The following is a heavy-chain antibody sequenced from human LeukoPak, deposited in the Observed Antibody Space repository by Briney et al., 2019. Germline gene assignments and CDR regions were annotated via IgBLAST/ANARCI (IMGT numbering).Heavy chain of an antibody. CDR3: ARQAPYDNNDY. CDR2: IYPGDSDA. J-gene: IGHJ4*02. CDR1: GYTFTKYW. D-gene: IGHD1/OR15-1a*01. Sequence: GESLKISCKASGYTFTKYWIAWVRHMPGKGLEWMGIIYPGDSDARYSPSFQGQVTISADKSISTAYLQWSSLRASDTAMYYCARQAPYDNNDYWGQGTLVTVSS. V-gene: IGHV5-51*01.